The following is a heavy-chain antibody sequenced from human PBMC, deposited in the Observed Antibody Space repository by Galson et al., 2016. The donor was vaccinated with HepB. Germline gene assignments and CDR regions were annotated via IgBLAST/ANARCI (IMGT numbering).Heavy chain of an antibody. Sequence: SLRLSCAASGFTFSTYPTGWVRQAPGKGPEWVSGINAGGNNRYYSDPVKGRFAISRDNSKNTLYLQLDNLRGEDTAVYYCVKYVGLDGFDYWGQGTLVIVSS. CDR2: INAGGNNR. D-gene: IGHD3/OR15-3a*01. V-gene: IGHV3-23*01. CDR1: GFTFSTYP. J-gene: IGHJ4*02. CDR3: VKYVGLDGFDY.